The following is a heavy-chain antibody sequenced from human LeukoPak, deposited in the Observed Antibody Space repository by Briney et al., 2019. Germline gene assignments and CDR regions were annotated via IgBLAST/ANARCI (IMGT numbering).Heavy chain of an antibody. D-gene: IGHD3-9*01. CDR2: IYYSGST. CDR1: VGSISSSSYY. J-gene: IGHJ4*02. CDR3: TRSLRRYDILTGYYEYFDY. V-gene: IGHV4-39*01. Sequence: SETLSLTCTVSVGSISSSSYYWGWIRQPPGKGLEWIGSIYYSGSTYYNPSLKSRVTISVDTSKNQFSLKLSSVTAADTAVYYCTRSLRRYDILTGYYEYFDYWGQGTLVTVSS.